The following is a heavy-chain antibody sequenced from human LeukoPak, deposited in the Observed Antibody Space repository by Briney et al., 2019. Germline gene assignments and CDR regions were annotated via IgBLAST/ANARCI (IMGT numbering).Heavy chain of an antibody. J-gene: IGHJ5*02. CDR1: GYSFNSQG. V-gene: IGHV1-18*01. Sequence: GASVKVSCKASGYSFNSQGMNWVRQAPGQGLEWMGWISAYNGNTNYAQKLQGRVTMTTDTSTSTAYMELRSLRSDDTAVYYCARDASGIAAAVRFTTSWFDPWGQGTLVTVSS. D-gene: IGHD6-13*01. CDR2: ISAYNGNT. CDR3: ARDASGIAAAVRFTTSWFDP.